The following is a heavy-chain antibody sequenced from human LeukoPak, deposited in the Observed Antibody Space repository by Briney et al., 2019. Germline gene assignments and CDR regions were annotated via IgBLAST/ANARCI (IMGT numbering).Heavy chain of an antibody. CDR3: ALAAAGTAYYYYYYGMDV. CDR2: ISSSGSTI. J-gene: IGHJ6*02. Sequence: GESLRLSCAASGFTFSSYEMNWVRQAPGKGLEWVSYISSSGSTIYYADSVKGRFTISRDNAKNSLYLQMNSLRAEDTAVYYCALAAAGTAYYYYYYGMDVWGQGTTVTVSS. CDR1: GFTFSSYE. V-gene: IGHV3-48*03. D-gene: IGHD6-13*01.